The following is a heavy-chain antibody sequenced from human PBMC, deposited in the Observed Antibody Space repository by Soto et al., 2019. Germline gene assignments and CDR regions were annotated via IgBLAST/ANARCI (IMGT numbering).Heavy chain of an antibody. D-gene: IGHD3-10*01. V-gene: IGHV3-53*02. CDR3: ATNLGYYGPYYYYYGMDV. CDR2: IYSGGST. J-gene: IGHJ6*02. Sequence: EVQLVETGGGLIQPGGSLRLSCAASGFTVSSNYMSWVRQAPGKGLEWVSVIYSGGSTYYADSVKGRFTISRDNSKNTLYLQMNSLRAEDTAVYYCATNLGYYGPYYYYYGMDVWGQGTTVTVSS. CDR1: GFTVSSNY.